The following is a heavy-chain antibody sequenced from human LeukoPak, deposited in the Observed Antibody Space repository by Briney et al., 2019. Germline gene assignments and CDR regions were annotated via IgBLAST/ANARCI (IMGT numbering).Heavy chain of an antibody. CDR2: IKQDGSEM. Sequence: GGSLRLSCAASGFTFSNYWMSWVRQAPGKGLEWLANIKQDGSEMYYVYSVKGRFTISRDNGKNSLYLQINSLRADDTAVYYCARDQGSMIVVRTTIWYFDLWGRGTLVTVSS. CDR1: GFTFSNYW. D-gene: IGHD3-22*01. J-gene: IGHJ2*01. V-gene: IGHV3-7*01. CDR3: ARDQGSMIVVRTTIWYFDL.